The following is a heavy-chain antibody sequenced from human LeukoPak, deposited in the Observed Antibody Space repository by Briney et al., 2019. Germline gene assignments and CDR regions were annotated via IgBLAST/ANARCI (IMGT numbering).Heavy chain of an antibody. CDR3: AKAFREFGTSSSYSSFDT. D-gene: IGHD5-18*01. Sequence: PGGSLRLSCAASGFTFSSFALSWVRQAPGKGLEWVSGVSYTRVATYYADSAKGRFTISRDDSQNILYLQMNGLRAEDTAVYFCAKAFREFGTSSSYSSFDTWGQGTMVTVSS. V-gene: IGHV3-23*01. CDR1: GFTFSSFA. CDR2: VSYTRVAT. J-gene: IGHJ3*02.